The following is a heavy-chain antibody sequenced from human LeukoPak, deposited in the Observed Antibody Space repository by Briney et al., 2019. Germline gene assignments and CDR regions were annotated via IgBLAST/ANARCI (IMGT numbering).Heavy chain of an antibody. CDR1: GFAFADYA. J-gene: IGHJ4*02. Sequence: GGSLRLSCTTSGFAFADYAMSWFRQAPGRGLEWVGFIRGTAYGGTTEYAASVKARFTISRDDSKSVAYLQMNSLKTEDTAVYYCTRPASRVMLMGYWGQGTLVTVSS. D-gene: IGHD3-16*01. CDR2: IRGTAYGGTT. CDR3: TRPASRVMLMGY. V-gene: IGHV3-49*03.